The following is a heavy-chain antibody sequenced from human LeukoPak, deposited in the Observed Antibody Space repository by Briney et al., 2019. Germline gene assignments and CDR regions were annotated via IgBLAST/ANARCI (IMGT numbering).Heavy chain of an antibody. CDR3: ARDLSLYSGSYGEAGY. CDR1: GGTFSSFG. D-gene: IGHD1-26*01. Sequence: ASVKVSCKASGGTFSSFGISWVRQAPGQGLEWMGGIIPIFDTATYAQKFQGSVTITADESTSTAYLELSSLRSEDTAVYYCARDLSLYSGSYGEAGYWGQGTLVTVSS. CDR2: IIPIFDTA. V-gene: IGHV1-69*13. J-gene: IGHJ4*02.